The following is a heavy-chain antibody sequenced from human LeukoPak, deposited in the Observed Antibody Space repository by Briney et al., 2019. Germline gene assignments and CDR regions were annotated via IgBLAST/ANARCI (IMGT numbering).Heavy chain of an antibody. CDR2: IWDNGSNK. J-gene: IGHJ4*02. V-gene: IGHV3-30*19. CDR3: ARDPAYYYDSSGYLGGSYYFDY. D-gene: IGHD3-22*01. CDR1: GFTYSSYA. Sequence: GGSLRLSCIASGFTYSSYAMHWVRQAPGKGLEWVAVIWDNGSNKYYADSVKGRFTISRDNSKNTLYLQMNSLRAEDTAVFYCARDPAYYYDSSGYLGGSYYFDYWGQGTLVTVSS.